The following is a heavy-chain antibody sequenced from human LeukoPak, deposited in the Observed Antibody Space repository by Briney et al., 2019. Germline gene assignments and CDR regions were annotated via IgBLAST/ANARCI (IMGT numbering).Heavy chain of an antibody. J-gene: IGHJ4*02. Sequence: SDTLSLTCSVFGWSLSRGGYYWNWIRQQPGQGLEWLGYIYHSGSARYNPSFKSRLNMSVDMSRNQFSLNLSSVTAADTAVYFCARGGDYGDYFVYWGQGTLVSVSS. V-gene: IGHV4-31*03. CDR1: GWSLSRGGYY. CDR2: IYHSGSA. D-gene: IGHD4-17*01. CDR3: ARGGDYGDYFVY.